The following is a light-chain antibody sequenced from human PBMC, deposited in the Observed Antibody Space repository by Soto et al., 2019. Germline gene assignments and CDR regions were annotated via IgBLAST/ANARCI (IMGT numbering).Light chain of an antibody. CDR2: DAS. CDR1: QSVSRY. Sequence: EIVLTQSPATLSLSPGERATLSCRASQSVSRYLAWYQQKPGQAPRLLIYDASKRATCISARFSGSGSGTDFTLTISSLEPEDFAVYYCQQRSNWPVTFGXGTKV. J-gene: IGKJ1*01. CDR3: QQRSNWPVT. V-gene: IGKV3-11*01.